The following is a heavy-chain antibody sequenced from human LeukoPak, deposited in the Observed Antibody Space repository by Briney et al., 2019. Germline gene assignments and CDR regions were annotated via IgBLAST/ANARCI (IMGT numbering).Heavy chain of an antibody. CDR2: IYSDGST. CDR3: AKDLKPAAGPFDY. CDR1: GFTVTDNY. D-gene: IGHD6-13*01. Sequence: GESLRLSCVVSGFTVTDNYMSWVRQAPGKGLEWVSIIYSDGSTYSADSVKGRFTISRDNSKNTLYLQMNSLRAEDTAVYYCAKDLKPAAGPFDYWGQGTLVTVSS. J-gene: IGHJ4*02. V-gene: IGHV3-53*01.